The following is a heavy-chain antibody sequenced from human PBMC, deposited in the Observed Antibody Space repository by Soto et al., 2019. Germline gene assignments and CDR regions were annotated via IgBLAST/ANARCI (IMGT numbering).Heavy chain of an antibody. J-gene: IGHJ3*02. CDR1: GGTFSSYA. CDR3: ARSGGPRAFDI. V-gene: IGHV1-69*13. CDR2: IIPIFGTA. Sequence: VASVKVSCKASGGTFSSYAISWVRQAPGQGLEWMGGIIPIFGTANYAQKFQGRVTITADESTSTAYMELSSLRSEDTAVYYCARSGGPRAFDIWGQGTMVTVSS. D-gene: IGHD3-16*01.